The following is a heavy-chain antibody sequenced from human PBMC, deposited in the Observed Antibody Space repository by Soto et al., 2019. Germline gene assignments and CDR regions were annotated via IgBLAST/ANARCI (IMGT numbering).Heavy chain of an antibody. D-gene: IGHD1-26*01. J-gene: IGHJ6*02. Sequence: GGSLRLSCAASGFTFSSYAMSWVRQAPGKGLEWVSAISGSGGSTYYADSVKGRFTISRDNSKNTLYQQMNSLRAEDTAVYYCAKFDGSGSYYYYYYGMDVWGQGTTVTVSS. V-gene: IGHV3-23*01. CDR1: GFTFSSYA. CDR3: AKFDGSGSYYYYYYGMDV. CDR2: ISGSGGST.